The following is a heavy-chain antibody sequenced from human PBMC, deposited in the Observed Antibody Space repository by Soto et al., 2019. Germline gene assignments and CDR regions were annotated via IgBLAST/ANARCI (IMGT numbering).Heavy chain of an antibody. CDR3: ARDRESYSSSLDENYYYYGMDV. Sequence: GGSLRLSCAASGFTFSSYSMNWVRQAPGKGLEWVSSISSSSSYIYYADSVKGRFTISRDNAKNSLYLQMNSLRAEDTAVYYCARDRESYSSSLDENYYYYGMDVWGQGTTVTVSS. J-gene: IGHJ6*02. CDR1: GFTFSSYS. CDR2: ISSSSSYI. V-gene: IGHV3-21*01. D-gene: IGHD6-6*01.